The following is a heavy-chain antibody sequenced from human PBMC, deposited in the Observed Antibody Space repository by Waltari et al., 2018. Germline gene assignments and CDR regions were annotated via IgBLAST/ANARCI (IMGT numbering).Heavy chain of an antibody. J-gene: IGHJ4*02. CDR1: GYSISSGYY. Sequence: QVQLQESGPGLVKPSETPSLTCAVSGYSISSGYYWSWIRQPPGEGLEWIGCMHHSGATYYNPSLKSRVTISVDTSKNQFSLKLSSVTAADTAVYYCARRVSTGWQYNYFDYWGQGTPVTVSS. V-gene: IGHV4-38-2*01. CDR2: MHHSGAT. CDR3: ARRVSTGWQYNYFDY. D-gene: IGHD6-25*01.